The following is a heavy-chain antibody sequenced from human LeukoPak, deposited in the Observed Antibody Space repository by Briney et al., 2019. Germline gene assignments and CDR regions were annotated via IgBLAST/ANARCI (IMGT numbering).Heavy chain of an antibody. CDR2: IWDDGSNE. D-gene: IGHD6-19*01. Sequence: PGGSLRLSCAASGFSIISTYLSWVRQAPGKGREWVAVIWDDGSNEYYIDSVKGRFTISRDNSKNTLYLQMNSLRAEDTAVYYCARDGGSGWFHYFDYWGQGTLVTVSS. J-gene: IGHJ4*02. CDR3: ARDGGSGWFHYFDY. CDR1: GFSIISTY. V-gene: IGHV3-33*08.